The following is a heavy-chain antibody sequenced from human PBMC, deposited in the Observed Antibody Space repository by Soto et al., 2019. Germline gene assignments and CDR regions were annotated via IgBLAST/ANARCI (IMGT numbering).Heavy chain of an antibody. D-gene: IGHD2-21*02. Sequence: GGSLRLSCAASGFTFSSYSMNWVRQAPGKGLEWVSSISSSSSYIYYADSVKGRFTISRDNAKNSLYLQMNSLRAEDTAVYYCARASGDPYYYYYGMDVWGQGTTVTVSS. J-gene: IGHJ6*02. V-gene: IGHV3-21*01. CDR2: ISSSSSYI. CDR3: ARASGDPYYYYYGMDV. CDR1: GFTFSSYS.